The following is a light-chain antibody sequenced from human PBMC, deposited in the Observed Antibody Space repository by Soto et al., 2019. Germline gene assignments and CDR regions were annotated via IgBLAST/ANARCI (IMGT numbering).Light chain of an antibody. CDR2: GAS. Sequence: EIVMTQSPATLSVSPGERATLSCRASQSVSSNLAWYQQKPGLAPRLLIYGASTRATGIPARFSGSGSGTEFTLTISSLQSEDFAVYYCQQYNNWPLTFGGGTNVEIK. CDR1: QSVSSN. J-gene: IGKJ4*01. V-gene: IGKV3-15*01. CDR3: QQYNNWPLT.